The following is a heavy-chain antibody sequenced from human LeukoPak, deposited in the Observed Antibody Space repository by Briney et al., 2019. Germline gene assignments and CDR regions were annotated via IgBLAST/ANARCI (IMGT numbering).Heavy chain of an antibody. CDR2: IKQDGSEK. CDR3: AAGWGHDSQITFDL. Sequence: PGGSLRLSCAASGFTFSTYGMSWVRQAPGKGLEWVANIKQDGSEKYYVDSVKGRFTISRDNAKNSLYLQMNSLRSEDTAVYYCAAGWGHDSQITFDLWGRGTLVTVSS. J-gene: IGHJ2*01. V-gene: IGHV3-7*03. D-gene: IGHD3-16*01. CDR1: GFTFSTYG.